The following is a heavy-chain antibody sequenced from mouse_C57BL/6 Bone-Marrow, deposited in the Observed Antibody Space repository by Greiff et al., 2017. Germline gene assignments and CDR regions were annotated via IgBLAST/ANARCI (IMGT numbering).Heavy chain of an antibody. Sequence: QVQLQQPGAELVRPGSSVKLSCKASGYTFTSYWMDWVKQRPGQGLEWIGNIYPSDSETHYNQKFKDKATLTVDTSSSTAYMQLSSLTSEDSAVYVCARRITTNDYFDYCGQGTTLTVSS. CDR3: ARRITTNDYFDY. CDR2: IYPSDSET. CDR1: GYTFTSYW. D-gene: IGHD1-1*01. V-gene: IGHV1-61*01. J-gene: IGHJ2*01.